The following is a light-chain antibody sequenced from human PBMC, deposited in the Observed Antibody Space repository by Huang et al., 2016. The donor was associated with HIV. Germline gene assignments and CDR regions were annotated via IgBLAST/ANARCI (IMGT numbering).Light chain of an antibody. Sequence: EIVMTQSPATLSVSPGERATLSCRASQSVSSDLAWYQQNPGQAPMLLIYAASIRAAGVPARFSGSGSGTEFTLTISSLQSEDFAVYYCQQYNNWPRGTFGQGTKVEIK. CDR3: QQYNNWPRGT. CDR1: QSVSSD. CDR2: AAS. V-gene: IGKV3-15*01. J-gene: IGKJ1*01.